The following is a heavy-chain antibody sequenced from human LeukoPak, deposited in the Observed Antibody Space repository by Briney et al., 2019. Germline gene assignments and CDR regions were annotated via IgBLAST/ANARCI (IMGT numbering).Heavy chain of an antibody. J-gene: IGHJ4*02. CDR2: INPNSGGT. Sequence: VASVKVSCKASGYTFTGYYMHWVRQAPGQGPEWMGWINPNSGGTNYAQKFQGRVTMTRDTSISTAYMELSRLRSDDTAVYYCARGKGYCSSTSCNANFDYWGQGTLVTVSS. CDR1: GYTFTGYY. D-gene: IGHD2-2*01. V-gene: IGHV1-2*02. CDR3: ARGKGYCSSTSCNANFDY.